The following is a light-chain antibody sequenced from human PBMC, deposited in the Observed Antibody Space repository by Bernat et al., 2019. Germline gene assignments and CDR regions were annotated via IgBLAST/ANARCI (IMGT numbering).Light chain of an antibody. J-gene: IGKJ5*01. CDR3: QQYNNWPIT. CDR1: QGVNSN. Sequence: EIVLTQSPATLSLSPGERVTLSCRASQGVNSNLAWYQQRSGQAPRLLIYGASTRAAGVPARFSGSGSGTDFTLTVTSLQSEDFVLYYCQQYNNWPITFGQGTRLDIK. V-gene: IGKV3-15*01. CDR2: GAS.